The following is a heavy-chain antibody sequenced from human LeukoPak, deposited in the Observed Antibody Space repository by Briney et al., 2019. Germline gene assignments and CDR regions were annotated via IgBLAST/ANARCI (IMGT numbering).Heavy chain of an antibody. CDR3: ARGLIQLWIFDY. CDR2: IIPIFDTA. Sequence: SVKVSCKASGGTFSDYAVTWVRQAPGQGLEWMGGIIPIFDTANYAQKFQGRVTISTDEPTSTAYMELSSLRAEDTAVYYCARGLIQLWIFDYWGQGTLVTVSS. V-gene: IGHV1-69*05. CDR1: GGTFSDYA. D-gene: IGHD5-18*01. J-gene: IGHJ4*02.